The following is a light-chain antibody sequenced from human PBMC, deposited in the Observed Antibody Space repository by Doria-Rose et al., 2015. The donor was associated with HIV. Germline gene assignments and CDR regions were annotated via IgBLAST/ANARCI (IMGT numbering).Light chain of an antibody. J-gene: IGKJ4*01. CDR3: QQSYSTPLT. CDR2: AAS. V-gene: IGKV1-39*01. CDR1: QSTGSF. Sequence: DIRLTQSPSSLSASVGDRVTITCRASQSTGSFLNWYQQKPGKAPKLLIYAASPLQNGVPSRFSGSGSGTDFTLTISSLRPEDFATYFCQQSYSTPLTFGGGTKVEIK.